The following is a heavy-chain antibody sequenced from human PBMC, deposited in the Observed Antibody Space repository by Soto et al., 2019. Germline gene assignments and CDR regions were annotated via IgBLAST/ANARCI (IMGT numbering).Heavy chain of an antibody. CDR3: ARESQWYSGSWGYYFGMDV. J-gene: IGHJ6*02. V-gene: IGHV4-61*01. Sequence: PSETLSLTCTVSDGSVSSGSYYWSWIRQPPGKGLEWIGYIYYSGSTNDNPSLKSRVTISVDTSKNQFSLKLRSVTTADTAVYYCARESQWYSGSWGYYFGMDVWGQGTTVTVSS. CDR1: DGSVSSGSYY. D-gene: IGHD6-13*01. CDR2: IYYSGST.